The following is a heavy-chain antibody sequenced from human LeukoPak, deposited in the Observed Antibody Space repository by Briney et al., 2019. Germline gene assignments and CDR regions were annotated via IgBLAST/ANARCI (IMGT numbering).Heavy chain of an antibody. J-gene: IGHJ4*02. CDR1: GFTFSSYS. CDR3: ARDPGPAAIAGYFDY. V-gene: IGHV3-21*01. D-gene: IGHD2-2*01. Sequence: GGSLRLSCAASGFTFSSYSMNWVRQAPGKGLECVSSISSSSYIYYADSVKGRFTISRDNAKNSLYLQMNSLRAEDTAVYYCARDPGPAAIAGYFDYWGQGILVTVSS. CDR2: ISSSSYI.